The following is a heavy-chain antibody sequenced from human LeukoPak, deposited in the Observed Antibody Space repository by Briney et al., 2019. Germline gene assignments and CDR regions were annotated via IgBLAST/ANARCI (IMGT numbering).Heavy chain of an antibody. CDR1: GFTFSGSA. CDR3: TTDGVGVEGATYDN. V-gene: IGHV3-73*01. CDR2: IRSKTNNYAT. J-gene: IGHJ4*02. D-gene: IGHD1-26*01. Sequence: GGSPRLSCAASGFTFSGSALHWVRQASGKGLEWIGRIRSKTNNYATTYAASVTGRFTISRDDAENTAYLQMNSLKTEDTAVYYCTTDGVGVEGATYDNWGQGTLVSVSS.